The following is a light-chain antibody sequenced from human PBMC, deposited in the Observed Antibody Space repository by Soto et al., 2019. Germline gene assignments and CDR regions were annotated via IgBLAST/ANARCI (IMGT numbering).Light chain of an antibody. CDR3: CSWAGSNTFYF. J-gene: IGLJ1*01. V-gene: IGLV2-23*02. CDR1: TTDVGSYNL. Sequence: QSVLTQPASLSASPGQSITISCTGTTTDVGSYNLVSWYQQHPGRAPKLMIYGVSRRPSGVSNRFSGSKSGNTASLTISGLQAEDEADYYCCSWAGSNTFYFFGTGTKVTVL. CDR2: GVS.